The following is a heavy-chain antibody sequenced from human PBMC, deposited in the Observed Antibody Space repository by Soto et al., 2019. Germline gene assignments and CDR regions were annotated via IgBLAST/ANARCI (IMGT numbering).Heavy chain of an antibody. CDR3: GKTRRRWFGAG. Sequence: GGSLRLSCAASGFTFSSYGMHWVRQAPGKGLEWVAVISYDGSNKYYADSVKGRFTISRDNSKNTLYLQMNSLGAEDTAVYYCGKTRRRWFGAGWGQGSLVTVSA. V-gene: IGHV3-30*18. J-gene: IGHJ4*02. D-gene: IGHD3-10*01. CDR1: GFTFSSYG. CDR2: ISYDGSNK.